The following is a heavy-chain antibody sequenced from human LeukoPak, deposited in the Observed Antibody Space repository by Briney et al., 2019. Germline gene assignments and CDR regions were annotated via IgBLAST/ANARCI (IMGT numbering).Heavy chain of an antibody. V-gene: IGHV4-39*01. Sequence: SETLSLTCTVSGGSISSSSYYWGWIRQPPGKGLEWIGCIYYSGTTDYNPSLRSRVTLSVDTSKNQFSLKLTSVTAADTAVYFCARHVPTPYYGTSGPFDYWGQGTLVTVSS. CDR3: ARHVPTPYYGTSGPFDY. CDR2: IYYSGTT. CDR1: GGSISSSSYY. J-gene: IGHJ4*02. D-gene: IGHD3-22*01.